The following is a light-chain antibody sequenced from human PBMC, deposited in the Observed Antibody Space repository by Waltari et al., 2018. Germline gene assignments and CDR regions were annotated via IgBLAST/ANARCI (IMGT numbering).Light chain of an antibody. V-gene: IGLV2-23*02. CDR2: EFS. Sequence: QSALTQPASVSGSPGQSITISCTGTSSDVGSYNLISWYQQHPGKAPKLMIYEFSKRPSGVSNRFSGPKSGNTTSLTISGLQAEDGADYYCCSYAGSSTFVVFGGGTKLTVL. CDR3: CSYAGSSTFVV. J-gene: IGLJ2*01. CDR1: SSDVGSYNL.